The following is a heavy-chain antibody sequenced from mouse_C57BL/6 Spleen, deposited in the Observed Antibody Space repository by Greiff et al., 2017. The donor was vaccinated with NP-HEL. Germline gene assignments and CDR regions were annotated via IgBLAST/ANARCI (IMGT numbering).Heavy chain of an antibody. CDR3: ARDGLLRSRDYFDY. Sequence: EVQGVESGGDLVKPGGSLKLSCAASGFTFSSYGMSWVRQTPDKRLEWVATISSGGSYTYYPDSVKGRFTISRDNAKNTLYLQMSSLKSEDTAMYYCARDGLLRSRDYFDYWGQGTTLTVSS. D-gene: IGHD1-1*01. J-gene: IGHJ2*01. CDR2: ISSGGSYT. V-gene: IGHV5-6*01. CDR1: GFTFSSYG.